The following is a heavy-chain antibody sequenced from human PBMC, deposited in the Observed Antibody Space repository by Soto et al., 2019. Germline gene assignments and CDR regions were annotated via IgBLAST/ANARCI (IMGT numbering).Heavy chain of an antibody. CDR1: GFTFSSYW. D-gene: IGHD3-16*01. V-gene: IGHV3-74*01. CDR2: INSDGSST. CDR3: ARYFKAPNDAWAFDY. Sequence: GGSLRLSCAASGFTFSSYWMHWVRQAPGKGLVWVSRINSDGSSTSYADSVKGRFTISRDNAKNTLYLQMNSLRAEDTAVYYCARYFKAPNDAWAFDYWGQGTLVTVSS. J-gene: IGHJ4*02.